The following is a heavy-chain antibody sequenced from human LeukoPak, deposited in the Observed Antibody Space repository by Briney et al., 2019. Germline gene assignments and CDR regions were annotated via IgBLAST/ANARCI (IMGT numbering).Heavy chain of an antibody. CDR1: GFTFNYA. J-gene: IGHJ6*03. D-gene: IGHD2-2*01. CDR3: AKDLGQPERYYYYMDV. V-gene: IGHV3-30*02. Sequence: PGGSLRLSCAASGFTFNYAMSWVRQAPGKGLEWVAFIRYDGSNKYYADSVKGRFTISRDNSKNTLYLQMNSLRAEDTAVYYCAKDLGQPERYYYYMDVWGKGTTVTVSS. CDR2: IRYDGSNK.